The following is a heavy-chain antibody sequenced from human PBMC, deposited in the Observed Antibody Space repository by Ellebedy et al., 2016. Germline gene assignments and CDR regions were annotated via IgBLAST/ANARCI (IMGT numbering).Heavy chain of an antibody. CDR2: IYTGGST. J-gene: IGHJ4*02. D-gene: IGHD2-15*01. CDR3: ARGGTPIL. CDR1: NGSVNSHY. Sequence: SETLSLXXTVSNGSVNSHYWHWIRQSAGKELEWIGHIYTGGSTNYNPSLTSRVTMSVDTSKNQVFLKLDSVTAADTALYYCARGGTPILWGQGTLVTVSS. V-gene: IGHV4-4*07.